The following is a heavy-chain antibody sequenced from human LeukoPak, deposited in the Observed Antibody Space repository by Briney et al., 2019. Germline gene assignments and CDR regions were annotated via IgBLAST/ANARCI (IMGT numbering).Heavy chain of an antibody. CDR1: GYTFTSYG. J-gene: IGHJ4*02. Sequence: ASVKVSCKASGYTFTSYGISWVRQAPGQGLEWMGWISAYNGNTNYAQKLQGRVTMTTDTSTSTAYMELRSLRSDDTAVYYCARVPSFFEVVTNDYWGQGTLVTVSS. D-gene: IGHD3-3*02. V-gene: IGHV1-18*01. CDR3: ARVPSFFEVVTNDY. CDR2: ISAYNGNT.